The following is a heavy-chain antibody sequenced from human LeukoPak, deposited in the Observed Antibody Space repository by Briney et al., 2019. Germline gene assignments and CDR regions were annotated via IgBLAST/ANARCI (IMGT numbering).Heavy chain of an antibody. CDR3: ARGPRWLRLLALPY. D-gene: IGHD5-12*01. Sequence: ASVKVSCKASGYTFTSYDINWVRQATGQGLEWMGWMNPNSGNTGYAQKFQGRVTMTRNTSISTAYMELSSLRSEDTAVYYCARGPRWLRLLALPYWGQGTLVTVSS. V-gene: IGHV1-8*01. CDR1: GYTFTSYD. CDR2: MNPNSGNT. J-gene: IGHJ4*02.